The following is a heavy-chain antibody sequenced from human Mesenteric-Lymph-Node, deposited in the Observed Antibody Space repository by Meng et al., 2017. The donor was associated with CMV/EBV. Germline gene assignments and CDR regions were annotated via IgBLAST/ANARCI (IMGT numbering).Heavy chain of an antibody. Sequence: GESLKISCAASGFTFSSYGMHWVRQAPGKGLEWVAVIWYDGSNKYYADSVKGRFTISRDNAKNTLYLQMNSLRAEDTAVYYCAKDSAGSSYGMDVWGQGTTVTVSS. CDR2: IWYDGSNK. CDR1: GFTFSSYG. J-gene: IGHJ6*02. V-gene: IGHV3-33*06. CDR3: AKDSAGSSYGMDV. D-gene: IGHD1-1*01.